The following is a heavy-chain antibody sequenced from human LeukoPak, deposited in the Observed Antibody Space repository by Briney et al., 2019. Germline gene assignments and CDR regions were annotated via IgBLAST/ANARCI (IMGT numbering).Heavy chain of an antibody. CDR3: ARDSGSYDLWSGYADY. V-gene: IGHV4-61*02. D-gene: IGHD3-3*01. Sequence: PSQTLSLTSIVAGRSIGIRRDWWTWIRQPGGNGLEWFGRIYTRRSTNYNPSLKTRVTRSVDTAKTKCSRKLSSVSAADTAVYNCARDSGSYDLWSGYADYWGQGTLVTVSS. J-gene: IGHJ4*02. CDR2: IYTRRST. CDR1: GRSIGIRRDW.